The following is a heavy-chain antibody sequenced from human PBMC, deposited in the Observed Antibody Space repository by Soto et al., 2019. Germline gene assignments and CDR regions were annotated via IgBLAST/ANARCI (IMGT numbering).Heavy chain of an antibody. CDR1: GGSIGSYD. V-gene: IGHV4-59*08. J-gene: IGHJ6*02. Sequence: SQTMCLTCSVAGGSIGSYDVSWFRKYPGKRMEWIGYVHHSWGSSYNPSLQSRVAISLDTSKSQFSLKVTSVTATDTAVYYCARQGFGPLHGLVDVWGQGTTVTVSS. CDR3: ARQGFGPLHGLVDV. D-gene: IGHD3-10*01. CDR2: VHHSWGS.